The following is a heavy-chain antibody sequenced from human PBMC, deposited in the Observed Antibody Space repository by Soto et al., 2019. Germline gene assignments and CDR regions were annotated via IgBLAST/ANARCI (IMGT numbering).Heavy chain of an antibody. CDR2: IYHSGST. J-gene: IGHJ4*02. Sequence: SEILSLTCAVSGGSISGGGYSWSWIRQPPGKGLEWIGYIYHSGSTYYNPSLKSRVTISVDRSKNQFSLKLSSVTAADTAVYYCARGRRDGYNNWGQGTLVTV. V-gene: IGHV4-30-2*01. D-gene: IGHD5-12*01. CDR3: ARGRRDGYNN. CDR1: GGSISGGGYS.